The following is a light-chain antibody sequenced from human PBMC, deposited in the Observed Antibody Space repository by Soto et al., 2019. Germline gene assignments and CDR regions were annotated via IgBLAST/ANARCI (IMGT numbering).Light chain of an antibody. CDR1: SSDVGGYYS. CDR3: SSYASSTNLAV. J-gene: IGLJ1*01. Sequence: QSALTQPPSASGSPGQSVTISCTGTSSDVGGYYSVSWYQHHPGKAPKLMIYEVTTRPSGVPDRFSGSKSGSTASLTVSGLQADDEADYYCSSYASSTNLAVFGTGTKVTVL. V-gene: IGLV2-8*01. CDR2: EVT.